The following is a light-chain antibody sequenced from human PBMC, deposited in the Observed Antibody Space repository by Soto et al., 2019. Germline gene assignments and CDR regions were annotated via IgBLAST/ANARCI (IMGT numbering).Light chain of an antibody. CDR1: NSNIGNNK. V-gene: IGLV1-44*01. Sequence: QSVLTQPPSASGTPGQRVTISCSGSNSNIGNNKVNWYQQLPGTAPKHLIYTSNQRPSGVPDRFSGSKSGTSASLAISGLQSEDEADYSCATWDDSLHGYVFGTGTKLTVL. CDR3: ATWDDSLHGYV. CDR2: TSN. J-gene: IGLJ1*01.